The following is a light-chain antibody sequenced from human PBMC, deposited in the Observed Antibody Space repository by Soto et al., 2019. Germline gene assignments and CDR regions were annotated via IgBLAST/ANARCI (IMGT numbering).Light chain of an antibody. J-gene: IGLJ3*02. Sequence: QAVVTQEPSLTVSPGGTVTLTCASSTGAVTSGHYPNWFQQKPGQAPRALIYSTDDKHSWTPARFSGSLLGGKAALTLSGVQPEDEAEYYCLLCYCGAHVFGGGTKLTVL. CDR3: LLCYCGAHV. V-gene: IGLV7-43*01. CDR1: TGAVTSGHY. CDR2: STD.